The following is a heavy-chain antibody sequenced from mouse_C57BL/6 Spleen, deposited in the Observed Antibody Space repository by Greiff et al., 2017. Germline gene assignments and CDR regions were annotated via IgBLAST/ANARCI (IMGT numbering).Heavy chain of an antibody. V-gene: IGHV14-4*01. Sequence: EVKLEESGAELVRPGASVKLSCTASGFNIKDDYMHWVKQRPEQGLEWIGWIDPENGDTEYASKFQGKATITADTSSNTAYLQLSSLTSEDTAVYYCTSYYYGSSYAWFAYWGQGTLVTVSA. CDR2: IDPENGDT. CDR1: GFNIKDDY. J-gene: IGHJ3*01. D-gene: IGHD1-1*01. CDR3: TSYYYGSSYAWFAY.